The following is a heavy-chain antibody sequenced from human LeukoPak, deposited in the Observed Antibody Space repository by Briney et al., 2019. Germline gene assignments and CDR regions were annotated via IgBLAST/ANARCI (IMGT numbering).Heavy chain of an antibody. Sequence: GASVKVSCKASGYTFTSYGISWVRQAPGQGLEWMGWISAYNGNTNYAQKLQGRVTMTTDTSTSTAYMELRSLRSDDTAVYYCARAVTTPLIYYMDVWGKGTTVTVSS. CDR1: GYTFTSYG. D-gene: IGHD4-17*01. V-gene: IGHV1-18*01. CDR2: ISAYNGNT. CDR3: ARAVTTPLIYYMDV. J-gene: IGHJ6*03.